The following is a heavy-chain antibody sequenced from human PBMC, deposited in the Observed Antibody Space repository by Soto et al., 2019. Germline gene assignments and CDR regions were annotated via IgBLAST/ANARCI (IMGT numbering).Heavy chain of an antibody. Sequence: QLQLQESGPGLVKPSETLSLTCTVSGGSISSSSYYWGWIRQPPGKGLEWIGSIYYSGSTYYNPSLKSRVTISVDTSKNQFSLKLSSVTAADTAVYYCARYSAAALDKDDYWGQGTLVTVSS. D-gene: IGHD6-13*01. V-gene: IGHV4-39*01. J-gene: IGHJ4*02. CDR3: ARYSAAALDKDDY. CDR1: GGSISSSSYY. CDR2: IYYSGST.